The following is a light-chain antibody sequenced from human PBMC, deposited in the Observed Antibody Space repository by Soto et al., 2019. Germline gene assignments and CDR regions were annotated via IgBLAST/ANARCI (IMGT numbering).Light chain of an antibody. CDR1: QSVSSN. CDR3: QQYNNWWT. J-gene: IGKJ1*01. Sequence: EIVMTQSPATLAVSPGERVTLSCRASQSVSSNLAWYQQKPGRAPRLLIYGASTRATGIPARFSGSGSGTEFTLTISSLQSEDFAVYYCQQYNNWWTFGQGTKVDI. V-gene: IGKV3-15*01. CDR2: GAS.